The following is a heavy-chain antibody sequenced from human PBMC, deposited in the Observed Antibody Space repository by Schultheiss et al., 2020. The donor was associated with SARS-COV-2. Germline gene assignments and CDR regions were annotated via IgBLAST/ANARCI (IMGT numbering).Heavy chain of an antibody. CDR3: ARDVYYYDSSGITQGYYYYYGMDV. CDR1: GFTFSSYA. J-gene: IGHJ6*02. CDR2: ISGSGGST. Sequence: GGSLRLSCAASGFTFSSYAMSWVRQAPGKGLEWVSAISGSGGSTYYADSVKGRFTISRDNSKNTLYLQMNSLRAEDTAVYYCARDVYYYDSSGITQGYYYYYGMDVWGQGTTVTVSS. V-gene: IGHV3-23*01. D-gene: IGHD3-22*01.